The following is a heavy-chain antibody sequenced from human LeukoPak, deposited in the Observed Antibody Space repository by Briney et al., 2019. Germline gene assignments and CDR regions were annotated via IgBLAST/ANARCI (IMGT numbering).Heavy chain of an antibody. CDR2: INHSGST. V-gene: IGHV4-34*01. J-gene: IGHJ5*02. Sequence: SETLSLTWAVYGGSFSGYYWSWIRQPPGKGLEWIGEINHSGSTNYNPSLKSRVTISVDTSKNQFSLKLSSVTAADTAVYYCARVSFSDYVPWGQGTLVTVSS. D-gene: IGHD4-17*01. CDR1: GGSFSGYY. CDR3: ARVSFSDYVP.